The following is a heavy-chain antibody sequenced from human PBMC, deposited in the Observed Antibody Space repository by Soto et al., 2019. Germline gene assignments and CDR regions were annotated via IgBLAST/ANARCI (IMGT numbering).Heavy chain of an antibody. Sequence: SETLSLTCTVSGGSISSYYWSWIRQPPGKGLEWIGYIYYNGSTNYNPSLKSRVTISVDTSKNQFSLKLSSVTAADTAVYYCARVARLVLSPPSDAFDIWGQGTMVTVSS. CDR1: GGSISSYY. V-gene: IGHV4-59*01. CDR2: IYYNGST. CDR3: ARVARLVLSPPSDAFDI. D-gene: IGHD3-9*01. J-gene: IGHJ3*02.